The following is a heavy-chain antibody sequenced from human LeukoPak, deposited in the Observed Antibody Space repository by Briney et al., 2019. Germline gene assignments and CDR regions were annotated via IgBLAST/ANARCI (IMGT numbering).Heavy chain of an antibody. V-gene: IGHV1-2*02. CDR2: INPNSGGT. CDR1: GYTFTSYA. J-gene: IGHJ4*02. D-gene: IGHD1-26*01. Sequence: GASVKVSCKASGYTFTSYAMNWVRQAPGQGLEWMGWINPNSGGTNYAQKFQGRVTMTRDTSISTAYMELSRLRSDDTAVYYCARGGGSYYPYYFDYWGQGTLVTVSS. CDR3: ARGGGSYYPYYFDY.